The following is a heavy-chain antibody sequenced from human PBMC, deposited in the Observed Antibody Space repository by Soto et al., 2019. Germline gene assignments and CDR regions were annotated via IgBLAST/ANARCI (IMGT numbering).Heavy chain of an antibody. Sequence: AGGSLRLSCAASGFTVSSNYMSWVRQAPGKGLEWVSVIYSGGSTYYADSVKGRFTISRHNSKNTLYLQMNSLRAEDTAVYYCARVSAVAGTGAFDIWGQGTRVTVSS. CDR1: GFTVSSNY. V-gene: IGHV3-53*04. J-gene: IGHJ3*02. CDR3: ARVSAVAGTGAFDI. CDR2: IYSGGST. D-gene: IGHD6-19*01.